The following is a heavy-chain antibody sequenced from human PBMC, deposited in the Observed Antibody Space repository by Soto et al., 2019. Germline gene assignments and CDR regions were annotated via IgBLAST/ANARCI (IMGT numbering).Heavy chain of an antibody. D-gene: IGHD2-15*01. Sequence: SVKVSCKASGFTFTSSAVQWVRQARGQRLEWIGWIVVGSGNTNYAQKFQERVTITRDMSTSTAYMELSSLRSEDTAVYYCAADSPVVPRNRYYYYYGMDVWGQGTTVTVSS. CDR1: GFTFTSSA. J-gene: IGHJ6*02. CDR3: AADSPVVPRNRYYYYYGMDV. CDR2: IVVGSGNT. V-gene: IGHV1-58*01.